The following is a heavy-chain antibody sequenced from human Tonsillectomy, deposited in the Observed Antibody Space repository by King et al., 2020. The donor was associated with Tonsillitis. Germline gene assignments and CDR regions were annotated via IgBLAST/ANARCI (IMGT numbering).Heavy chain of an antibody. V-gene: IGHV3-23*04. CDR2: ISTSGGST. Sequence: VQLVESGGGLVQPGGSLRLSCAASGFTFSSYAMSWVRPAPGKGLEWVSAISTSGGSTYYADSGKGRFTISRDNSKNTSELQMNSLRAEDTAVDYCAKPREGGQYTNWFDPWGQGTLVTVSS. CDR3: AKPREGGQYTNWFDP. J-gene: IGHJ5*02. CDR1: GFTFSSYA. D-gene: IGHD4-11*01.